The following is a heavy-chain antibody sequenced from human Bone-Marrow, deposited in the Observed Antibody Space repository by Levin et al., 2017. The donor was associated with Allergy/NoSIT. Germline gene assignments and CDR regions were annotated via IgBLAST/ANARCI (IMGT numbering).Heavy chain of an antibody. Sequence: ASVKVSCKGSGYTFTNSWIGWVRQMPGRGLEWMGIINPAGSETRYRPSFQGQVTISVDKSISTSYLQWSSLKASDTAMYFCAKQGCVTTSCYTVDFWGQGTLVTVSS. CDR2: INPAGSET. CDR3: AKQGCVTTSCYTVDF. V-gene: IGHV5-51*01. J-gene: IGHJ4*02. D-gene: IGHD3-22*01. CDR1: GYTFTNSW.